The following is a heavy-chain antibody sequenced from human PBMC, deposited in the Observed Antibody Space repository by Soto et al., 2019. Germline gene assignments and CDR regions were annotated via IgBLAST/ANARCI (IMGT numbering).Heavy chain of an antibody. Sequence: PSETLSLTCAVYGGSFSGYYWSWIRQPPGKGLEWIGEINHSGSTNYNPSLKSRVTISVDTSKNQFSLKLSSVTAADTAGDYCARVQGCLDVCGQGPTVT. D-gene: IGHD2-8*01. J-gene: IGHJ6*02. CDR1: GGSFSGYY. V-gene: IGHV4-34*01. CDR2: INHSGST. CDR3: ARVQGCLDV.